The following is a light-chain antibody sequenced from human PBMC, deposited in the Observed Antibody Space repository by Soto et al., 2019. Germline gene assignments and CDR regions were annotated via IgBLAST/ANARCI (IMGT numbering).Light chain of an antibody. CDR2: DAS. CDR1: QSISTW. J-gene: IGKJ1*01. CDR3: KQYNSLWT. Sequence: EIQMTQSPSTMSASVVARVTITCRASQSISTWLAWYQQKPGKDPKLLIYDASSLESGVPSRFSGSGSGTEFTLIIGSLQPEDFATYFCKQYNSLWTVGNGDKVAIK. V-gene: IGKV1-5*01.